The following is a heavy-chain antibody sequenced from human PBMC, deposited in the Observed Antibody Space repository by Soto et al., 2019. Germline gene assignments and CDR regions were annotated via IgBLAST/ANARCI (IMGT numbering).Heavy chain of an antibody. D-gene: IGHD2-15*01. CDR3: AHRGGYCSGGSCYSLRNDAFDI. V-gene: IGHV4-34*01. CDR1: GGSFSGYY. CDR2: INHSGST. Sequence: SETLSLTCAVYGGSFSGYYWSWIRQPPGKGLEWIGEINHSGSTNYNPSLKSRVTISVDTSKNQFALRLSSVTAADTAVYYCAHRGGYCSGGSCYSLRNDAFDIWGQGTMVTVSS. J-gene: IGHJ3*02.